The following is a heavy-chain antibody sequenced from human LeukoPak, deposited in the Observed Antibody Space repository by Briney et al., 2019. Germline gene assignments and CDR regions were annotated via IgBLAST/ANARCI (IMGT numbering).Heavy chain of an antibody. CDR1: GGSISSYY. Sequence: SETLSLTCTVPGGSISSYYWSWIRQPPGKGLEWIGYIYYSGSTNYNPSLKSRVTISVDTSKNQFSLKLSSVTAADTAVYYCAREGYCSGGSCYSDYWGQGTLVTVSS. V-gene: IGHV4-59*01. CDR3: AREGYCSGGSCYSDY. CDR2: IYYSGST. J-gene: IGHJ4*02. D-gene: IGHD2-15*01.